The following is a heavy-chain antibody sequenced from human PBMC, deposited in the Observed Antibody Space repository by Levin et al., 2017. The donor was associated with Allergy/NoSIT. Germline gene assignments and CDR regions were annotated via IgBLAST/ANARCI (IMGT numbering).Heavy chain of an antibody. CDR3: ARLRGYRFGAFDI. J-gene: IGHJ3*02. CDR1: GGSFSGYY. Sequence: SETLSLTCAVYGGSFSGYYWSWIRQPPGKGLEWIGEINHSGSTNYNPSLKSRITISVDTSKNQFSLKLNSVTAADTAVYYCARLRGYRFGAFDIWGQGTMVTVSS. V-gene: IGHV4-34*01. D-gene: IGHD3-10*01. CDR2: INHSGST.